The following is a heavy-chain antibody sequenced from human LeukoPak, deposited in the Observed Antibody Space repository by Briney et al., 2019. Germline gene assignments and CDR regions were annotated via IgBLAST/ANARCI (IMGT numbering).Heavy chain of an antibody. CDR1: RYTFTGYY. Sequence: ASVKVFCKASRYTFTGYYIHWVRQAPGQGLEWMGWINPNSGGTNYAQKFQGRVTMTRDTSISTAYMELSRLRSDDTAVYYCARDPLWWFGELPNMDVWGKGTTVTISS. D-gene: IGHD3-10*01. J-gene: IGHJ6*03. CDR3: ARDPLWWFGELPNMDV. V-gene: IGHV1-2*02. CDR2: INPNSGGT.